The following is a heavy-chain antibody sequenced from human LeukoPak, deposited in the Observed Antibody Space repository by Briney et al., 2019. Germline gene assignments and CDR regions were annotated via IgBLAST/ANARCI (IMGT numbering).Heavy chain of an antibody. CDR2: IIPILGIA. J-gene: IGHJ4*02. Sequence: SVKVSCKASGGNFSSNTISWVRQAPGQGLEWMGRIIPILGIANYAQKFQGRVTTTADKSTSTAYMELSSLRSEDTAVYYCATSSGSLSPIDYWGQGTPVTASS. CDR3: ATSSGSLSPIDY. CDR1: GGNFSSNT. D-gene: IGHD6-19*01. V-gene: IGHV1-69*02.